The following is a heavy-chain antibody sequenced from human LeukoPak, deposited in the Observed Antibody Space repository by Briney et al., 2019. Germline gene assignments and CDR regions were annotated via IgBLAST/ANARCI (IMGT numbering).Heavy chain of an antibody. Sequence: GRSLRLSCAASGFTFDDYAMHWVRQAPGKGLEWVSGISWNSGSIGYADSVKGRSTISRDNAKNSLYLQMNSLRAEDTALYYCAKDIQGGYSYGLFDYWGQGTLVTVSS. V-gene: IGHV3-9*01. CDR3: AKDIQGGYSYGLFDY. CDR1: GFTFDDYA. D-gene: IGHD5-18*01. CDR2: ISWNSGSI. J-gene: IGHJ4*02.